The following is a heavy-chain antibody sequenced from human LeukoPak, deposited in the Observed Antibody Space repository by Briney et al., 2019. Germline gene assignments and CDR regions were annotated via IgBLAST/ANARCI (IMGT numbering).Heavy chain of an antibody. D-gene: IGHD2-21*01. J-gene: IGHJ4*02. CDR2: IKSKIDGGTT. CDR1: GFTFSNAW. Sequence: PGGSLRLSCAASGFTFSNAWMSWVRQAPGKGLEWVGRIKSKIDGGTTDFAAPVKGRFTISRDDSKNTLYLQMNSLETEDTAVYYCTTIRGYCGGDCYGYWGQGTLVTVSS. V-gene: IGHV3-15*01. CDR3: TTIRGYCGGDCYGY.